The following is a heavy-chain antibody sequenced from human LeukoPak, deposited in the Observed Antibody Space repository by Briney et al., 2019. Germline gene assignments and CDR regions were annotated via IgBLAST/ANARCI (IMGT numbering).Heavy chain of an antibody. V-gene: IGHV3-23*01. J-gene: IGHJ3*02. CDR2: ISGSGGST. D-gene: IGHD6-13*01. CDR1: GFTVSSKD. Sequence: GGSLRLSCAASGFTVSSKDMSWVRQAPGKGLEWVSAISGSGGSTYYADSVKGRFTISRDNSKNTLYLQMNSLRAEDTAVYYCAKDLGIAAGGDAFDIWGQGTMVTVSS. CDR3: AKDLGIAAGGDAFDI.